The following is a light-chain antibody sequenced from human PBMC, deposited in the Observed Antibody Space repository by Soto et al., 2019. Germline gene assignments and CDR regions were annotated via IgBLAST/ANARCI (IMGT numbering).Light chain of an antibody. CDR3: QQFGNSPYT. V-gene: IGKV3-20*01. Sequence: EIVLTQSPDTLSLSPGERATLSCRASQTISSSNLAWYQHKPGQTPRLLIYGESSRATGIPDRFTGSGSGADFTLPISRLEPEDFAVYYCQQFGNSPYTFGQGTKLEFK. CDR2: GES. CDR1: QTISSSN. J-gene: IGKJ2*01.